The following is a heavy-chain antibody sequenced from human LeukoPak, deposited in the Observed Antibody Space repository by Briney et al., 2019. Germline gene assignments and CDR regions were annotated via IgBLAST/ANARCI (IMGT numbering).Heavy chain of an antibody. J-gene: IGHJ3*02. CDR1: GYTFTGYY. D-gene: IGHD4-17*01. V-gene: IGHV1-2*02. CDR2: INPNSGGT. CDR3: ARDLSTTVTTGPLGDAFDI. Sequence: ASVKVSCKASGYTFTGYYMHWVRQAPGQGLEWMGWINPNSGGTNYAQKLQGRVTMTTDTSTSTAYMELRSLRSDDTAVYYCARDLSTTVTTGPLGDAFDIWGQGTMVTVSS.